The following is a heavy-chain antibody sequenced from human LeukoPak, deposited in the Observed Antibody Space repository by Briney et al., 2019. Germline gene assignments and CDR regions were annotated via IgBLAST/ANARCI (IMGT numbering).Heavy chain of an antibody. J-gene: IGHJ4*02. Sequence: GGSLRLSCAASGFTFSSYWMNWVRQAPGKGLEWVANINQDGSKKYYVDSVKGRFTISRDNAKNSLYLQMNSLRAEDTAVYYCAREQGSTMVRGPVDYWGQGTLVTVSS. CDR2: INQDGSKK. CDR1: GFTFSSYW. D-gene: IGHD3-10*01. CDR3: AREQGSTMVRGPVDY. V-gene: IGHV3-7*03.